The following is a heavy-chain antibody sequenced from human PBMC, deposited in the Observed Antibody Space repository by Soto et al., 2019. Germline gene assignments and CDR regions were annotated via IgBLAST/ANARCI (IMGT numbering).Heavy chain of an antibody. CDR1: GYTFTGYY. CDR3: ARGRGYSYGFTKVYYYGMDV. J-gene: IGHJ6*02. Sequence: ASVKVSCKASGYTFTGYYMHWVRQAPGQGLEWMGWINPNSGGTNYAQKFQGRVTMTRDTSISTAYMELSRLRSDDTAVYYCARGRGYSYGFTKVYYYGMDVWGQGTTVTVSS. V-gene: IGHV1-2*02. CDR2: INPNSGGT. D-gene: IGHD5-18*01.